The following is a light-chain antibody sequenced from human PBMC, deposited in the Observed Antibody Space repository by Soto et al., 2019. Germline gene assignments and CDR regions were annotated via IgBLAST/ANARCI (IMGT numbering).Light chain of an antibody. V-gene: IGKV1-16*02. Sequence: DIQMTQSPSSLSASVGDRVTITCRASRFIGNYVAWFQQKPGTAPKSLIFAASTLQSGVPSKFSGSGSGTDFTLTISSLQPEDFAIYYCQQYNSYPLTFGQGTRLEIK. CDR3: QQYNSYPLT. CDR2: AAS. J-gene: IGKJ5*01. CDR1: RFIGNY.